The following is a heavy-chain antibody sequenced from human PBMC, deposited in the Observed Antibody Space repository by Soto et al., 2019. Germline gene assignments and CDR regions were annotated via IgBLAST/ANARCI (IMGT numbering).Heavy chain of an antibody. V-gene: IGHV3-30-3*01. D-gene: IGHD2-21*02. Sequence: QVQLVESGGGVVQPGRSLRLSCAASGFTFSSYAMHWVRQAPGKGLEWVAVISYDGSNKYYADSVKGRITISRDNSKNPLYLQMSSLRAEDTAVYYCARGDVVVTAIHWLDYWGQGTLVTVSS. J-gene: IGHJ4*02. CDR3: ARGDVVVTAIHWLDY. CDR1: GFTFSSYA. CDR2: ISYDGSNK.